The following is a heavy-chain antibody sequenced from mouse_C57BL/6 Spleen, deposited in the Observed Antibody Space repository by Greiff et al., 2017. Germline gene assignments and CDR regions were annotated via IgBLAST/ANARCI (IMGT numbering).Heavy chain of an antibody. CDR3: ARRGGHSNYWYFDV. CDR1: GYTFTDYY. J-gene: IGHJ1*03. V-gene: IGHV1-19*01. Sequence: VQLKESGPVLVKPGASVKMSCKASGYTFTDYYMNWVKQSHGKSLEWIGVINPYNGGTSYNQKFKGKATLTVDKSSSTAYMELNSLTSEDSAVYYCARRGGHSNYWYFDVWGTGTTVTVSS. D-gene: IGHD2-5*01. CDR2: INPYNGGT.